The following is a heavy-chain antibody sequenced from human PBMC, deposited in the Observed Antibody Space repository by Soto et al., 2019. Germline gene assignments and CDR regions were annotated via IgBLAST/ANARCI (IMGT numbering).Heavy chain of an antibody. CDR2: ISYDGSNK. CDR1: GFTFSSYA. CDR3: AREFITENYGDDAGGLSDYYYGMDV. Sequence: PGGSLRLSCAASGFTFSSYAMHWVRQAPGKGLEWVAVISYDGSNKYYADSVKGRFTISRDNSKNTLYLQMNSLRAEDTAVYYCAREFITENYGDDAGGLSDYYYGMDVWGQGTTVTGSS. V-gene: IGHV3-30-3*01. J-gene: IGHJ6*02. D-gene: IGHD4-17*01.